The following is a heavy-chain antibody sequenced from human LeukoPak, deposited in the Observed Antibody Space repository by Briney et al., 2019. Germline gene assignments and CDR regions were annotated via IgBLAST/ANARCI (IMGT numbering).Heavy chain of an antibody. CDR1: GGSFSGYY. Sequence: SETLTLTCAVYGGSFSGYYWSWIRQPPGKGLEWIGEINHSGSTNYNPSLKSRVTISVDTSKNQFSLKLSSVTAADTAVYYCARGESDYWGQGTLVTVSS. V-gene: IGHV4-34*01. CDR3: ARGESDY. CDR2: INHSGST. J-gene: IGHJ4*02.